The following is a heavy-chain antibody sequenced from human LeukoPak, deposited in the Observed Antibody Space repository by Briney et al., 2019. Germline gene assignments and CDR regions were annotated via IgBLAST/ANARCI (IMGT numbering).Heavy chain of an antibody. CDR1: GFTVSSNY. CDR2: IYSGGST. CDR3: ARVYGDYEPEYFQH. D-gene: IGHD4-17*01. Sequence: GGSLRLSCAASGFTVSSNYISWVRQAPGKGLEWVSVIYSGGSTYYADSVKGRFTISRDNSKNTLYLQMNSLRAEDTAVYYCARVYGDYEPEYFQHWGQGTLVTVSS. J-gene: IGHJ1*01. V-gene: IGHV3-66*01.